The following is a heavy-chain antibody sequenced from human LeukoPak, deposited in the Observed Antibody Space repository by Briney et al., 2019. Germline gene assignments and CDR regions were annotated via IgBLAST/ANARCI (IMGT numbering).Heavy chain of an antibody. Sequence: GRSLRLSCAASGFTFSSYAMHWVRQAPGKGLEWVAVISYDGSNKYYADSVQGRFTISRDNSKNTLYLQMNSLRAEDTAVYYCARDVAVYYYYYGMDVWGQGTTVTVSS. CDR3: ARDVAVYYYYYGMDV. CDR2: ISYDGSNK. V-gene: IGHV3-30-3*01. D-gene: IGHD2-15*01. CDR1: GFTFSSYA. J-gene: IGHJ6*02.